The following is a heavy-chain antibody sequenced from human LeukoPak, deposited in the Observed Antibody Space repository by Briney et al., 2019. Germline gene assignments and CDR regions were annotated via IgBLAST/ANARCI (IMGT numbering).Heavy chain of an antibody. D-gene: IGHD4-23*01. CDR1: GGSISSYY. CDR2: IYYSGST. Sequence: PSETLSLTCTVSGGSISSYYWSWIRQPPGKGLEWIGYIYYSGSTNYNPSLKSRVTISVDTSKNQFSLKLSSVTAADTAVYYCASGYGGNDAFDIWGQGTMVTVSS. V-gene: IGHV4-59*01. J-gene: IGHJ3*02. CDR3: ASGYGGNDAFDI.